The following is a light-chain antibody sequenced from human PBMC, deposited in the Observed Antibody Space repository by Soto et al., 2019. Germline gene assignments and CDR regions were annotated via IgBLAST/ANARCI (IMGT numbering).Light chain of an antibody. J-gene: IGKJ4*01. Sequence: EIVLTQSPGTLSLSPGERATLSCRASQSVSNNYLAWYQQKPGQAPRPLIYGASNRATGIPDRFSGSGSATDFTLTISRLEPEDFAVYFCQQSGSSPLTFGGGTKVEIK. CDR1: QSVSNNY. V-gene: IGKV3-20*01. CDR3: QQSGSSPLT. CDR2: GAS.